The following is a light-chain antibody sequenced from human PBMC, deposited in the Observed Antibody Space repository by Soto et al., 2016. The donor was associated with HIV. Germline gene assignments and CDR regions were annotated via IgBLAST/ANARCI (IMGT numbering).Light chain of an antibody. J-gene: IGLJ2*01. V-gene: IGLV3-19*01. CDR1: SLGRFH. CDR3: NSRDSSGDHVV. CDR2: DKD. Sequence: SSELTQDPAVSVALGQTVRITCQGDSLGRFHASWYQQKPGQAPLLVIYDKDNRPSGIPDRFSGSSSGNAASLTITGAQAEDEADYYCNSRDSSGDHVVFGGGTKPTVL.